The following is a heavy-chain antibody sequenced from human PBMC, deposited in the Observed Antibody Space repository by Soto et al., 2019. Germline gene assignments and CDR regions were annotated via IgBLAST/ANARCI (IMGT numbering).Heavy chain of an antibody. CDR3: AKEKDRIFDY. Sequence: EVQLVVSGGLVVRPGGSLRLSCAGSGFTFDDHTMHWVRQAPGKGLEWVSLITWDAGSAFYADSGRGRFTISRDNSKNSLYLQMNSLRTEDSALYYCAKEKDRIFDYWGRGTPVTVSS. CDR1: GFTFDDHT. V-gene: IGHV3-43*01. CDR2: ITWDAGSA. J-gene: IGHJ4*02.